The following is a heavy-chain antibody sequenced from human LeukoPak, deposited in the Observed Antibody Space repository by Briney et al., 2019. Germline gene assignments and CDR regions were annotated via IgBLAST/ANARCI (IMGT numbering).Heavy chain of an antibody. CDR3: ARLYGYNYKNFDY. J-gene: IGHJ4*02. CDR2: IYYSGST. V-gene: IGHV4-59*01. Sequence: PSETLPLTCTVSGGSISSYYWSWIRQPPGKGLEWIGYIYYSGSTNYNPSLKSRVTISVDTSKNQFSLKLSSVTAADTAVYYCARLYGYNYKNFDYWGQGTLVTVSS. CDR1: GGSISSYY. D-gene: IGHD5-24*01.